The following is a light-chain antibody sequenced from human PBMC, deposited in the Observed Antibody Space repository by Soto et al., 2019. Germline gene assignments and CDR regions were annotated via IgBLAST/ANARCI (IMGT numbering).Light chain of an antibody. CDR3: QQYNSYSPYT. J-gene: IGKJ2*01. Sequence: DIQMTQPPSTLSASVGDRVTITCRASQSISSWWAWYQQKPGKAPKLLIYKASSLESGVPSRFSGSGSGTECTLTISSLQPDDFATYYCQQYNSYSPYTFGQGTKLEIK. CDR2: KAS. CDR1: QSISSW. V-gene: IGKV1-5*03.